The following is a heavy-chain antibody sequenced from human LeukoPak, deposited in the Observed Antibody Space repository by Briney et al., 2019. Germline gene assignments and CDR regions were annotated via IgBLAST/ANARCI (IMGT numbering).Heavy chain of an antibody. J-gene: IGHJ4*02. V-gene: IGHV4-59*01. CDR3: ARDKQPGDN. CDR2: IYYSGST. D-gene: IGHD5-18*01. CDR1: GXSIRSYY. Sequence: SETLSLTCTVSGXSIRSYYWGWIRQPPGKGLEWIGYIYYSGSTTHNPSLKSRVTMSVDTPKNQFSLKLSSVTAADTAVYFCARDKQPGDNWGQGILVTVSS.